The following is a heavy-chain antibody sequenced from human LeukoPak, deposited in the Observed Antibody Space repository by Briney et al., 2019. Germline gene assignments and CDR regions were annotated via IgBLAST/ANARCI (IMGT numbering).Heavy chain of an antibody. D-gene: IGHD5-24*01. CDR3: ARGRDGYNYYYYYYMDV. Sequence: GGSLRLSCAAAGFTFSNYGMHWVRQAPGKGLEWVAIMWYDGSIKYYADSAKGRFTISRDNSKNTVFLQMNSLRAEDTAVYYCARGRDGYNYYYYYYMDVWGKGTTVTVSS. CDR1: GFTFSNYG. CDR2: MWYDGSIK. J-gene: IGHJ6*03. V-gene: IGHV3-33*02.